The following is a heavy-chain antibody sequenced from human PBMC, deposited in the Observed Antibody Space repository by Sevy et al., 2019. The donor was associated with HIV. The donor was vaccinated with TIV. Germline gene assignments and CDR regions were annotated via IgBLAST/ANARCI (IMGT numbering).Heavy chain of an antibody. CDR1: GGSISSSSYY. CDR3: ARRDRLSSSWPFDY. V-gene: IGHV4-39*01. D-gene: IGHD6-13*01. Sequence: SETLSLTCTVSGGSISSSSYYWGWIRQPPGKGLEWIGSIYYSGSTYYNPSLKSRVTISVDTSKNQFSLKLSSVTAADTAVYYCARRDRLSSSWPFDYWGQGTLVTVSS. CDR2: IYYSGST. J-gene: IGHJ4*02.